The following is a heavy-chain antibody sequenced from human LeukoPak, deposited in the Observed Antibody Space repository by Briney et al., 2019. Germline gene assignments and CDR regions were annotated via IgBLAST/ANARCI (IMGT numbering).Heavy chain of an antibody. D-gene: IGHD2-15*01. CDR2: ISGSGGST. Sequence: PGGSLRLSCAASGFTFSSYAMSWVRQAPGKGLEWVSAISGSGGSTYHADSVKGRFTISRDNSKNTLYLQMNSLRAEDTAVYYCAKDRPTLIVVVVAASPDYWGQGTLVTVSS. CDR3: AKDRPTLIVVVVAASPDY. CDR1: GFTFSSYA. V-gene: IGHV3-23*01. J-gene: IGHJ4*02.